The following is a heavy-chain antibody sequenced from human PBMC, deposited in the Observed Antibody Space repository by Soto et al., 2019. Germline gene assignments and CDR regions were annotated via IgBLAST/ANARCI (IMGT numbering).Heavy chain of an antibody. V-gene: IGHV4-30-2*01. CDR2: IYHSGST. CDR1: GGSISSGGYS. CDR3: ARALGIAAAGTFWYFDL. Sequence: NPSETLSLTCAVSGGSISSGGYSWSWIRQPPGKGLEWIGYIYHSGSTYYNPSLKSRVTISVDRSKNQFSLKLSSVTAADTAVYYCARALGIAAAGTFWYFDLWGRGTLVTVSS. J-gene: IGHJ2*01. D-gene: IGHD6-13*01.